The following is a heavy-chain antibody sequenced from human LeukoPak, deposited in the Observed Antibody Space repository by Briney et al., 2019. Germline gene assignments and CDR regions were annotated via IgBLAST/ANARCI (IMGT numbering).Heavy chain of an antibody. D-gene: IGHD2-15*01. CDR1: GFTFSSYS. CDR3: ARGDCSGGSCYYFDY. CDR2: ISSSSSYI. V-gene: IGHV3-21*01. J-gene: IGHJ4*02. Sequence: SGGSLRLSCAASGFTFSSYSMNWVRQAPGKGLEWVSSISSSSSYIYYADSVKGRFTISRDNAKNSLYLQMNSLRAEDTAVYYCARGDCSGGSCYYFDYWGQGTLVTVSS.